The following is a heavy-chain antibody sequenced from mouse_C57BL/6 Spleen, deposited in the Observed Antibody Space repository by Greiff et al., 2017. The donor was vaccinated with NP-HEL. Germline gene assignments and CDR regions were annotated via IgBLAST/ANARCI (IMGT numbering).Heavy chain of an antibody. J-gene: IGHJ4*01. CDR3: TRRGYDLYYYAMDY. CDR2: IDPETGGT. CDR1: GYTFTDYE. V-gene: IGHV1-15*01. D-gene: IGHD2-2*01. Sequence: VQLQQSGAELVRPGASVTLSCKASGYTFTDYEMHWVKQTPVHGLEWIGAIDPETGGTAYNQKFKGKAILTADKSYSTAYMELRSLTSEDPAVYYCTRRGYDLYYYAMDYWGQGTSVTVSS.